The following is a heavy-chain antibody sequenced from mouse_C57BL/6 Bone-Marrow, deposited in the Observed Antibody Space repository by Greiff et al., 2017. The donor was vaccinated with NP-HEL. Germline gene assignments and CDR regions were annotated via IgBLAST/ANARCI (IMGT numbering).Heavy chain of an antibody. J-gene: IGHJ3*01. V-gene: IGHV5-4*01. CDR2: ISDGGSYT. CDR1: GFTFSSYA. CDR3: ARDLYYGNSGFAY. Sequence: EVKLVEPGGGLVKPGGSLKLSCAASGFTFSSYAMSWVRQTPEKRLEWVATISDGGSYTYYPDNVKGRFTISRDNAKNNLYLQMSHLKSEDTAMYYCARDLYYGNSGFAYWGQGTLVTVSA. D-gene: IGHD2-1*01.